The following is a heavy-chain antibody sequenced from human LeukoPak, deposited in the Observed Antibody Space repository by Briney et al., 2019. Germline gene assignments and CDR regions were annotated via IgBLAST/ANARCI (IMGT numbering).Heavy chain of an antibody. CDR1: GFTFSSCS. CDR2: ISSSSSYI. D-gene: IGHD6-13*01. J-gene: IGHJ6*03. CDR3: ARGPYSSSWYHYYYMDV. V-gene: IGHV3-21*01. Sequence: GGSLRLSCAASGFTFSSCSMNWVRQAPGKGLEWVSSISSSSSYIYYADSVKGRFTISRDNAKNSLYLQMNSLRAEDTAVYYCARGPYSSSWYHYYYMDVWGKGTTVTVSS.